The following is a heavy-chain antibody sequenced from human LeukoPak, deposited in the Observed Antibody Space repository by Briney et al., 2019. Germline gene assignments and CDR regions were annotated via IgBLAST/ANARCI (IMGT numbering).Heavy chain of an antibody. J-gene: IGHJ4*02. CDR3: ARDQTPFV. Sequence: GGSLRLSCVGSGFTFSSYWMSWVRQAPGKGLEWVANINQDGSEKYDVDSAKGRFTISRDNAKNSLYLQMNSLRAEDTAVYYCARDQTPFVWGQGTLVTVSS. V-gene: IGHV3-7*01. CDR2: INQDGSEK. CDR1: GFTFSSYW.